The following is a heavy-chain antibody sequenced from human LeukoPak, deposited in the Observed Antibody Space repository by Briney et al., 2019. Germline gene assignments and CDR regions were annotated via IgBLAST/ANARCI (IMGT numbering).Heavy chain of an antibody. CDR1: GYTFTGYY. V-gene: IGHV1-2*02. CDR2: INPNSGGT. J-gene: IGHJ5*02. Sequence: ASVKVSCKTSGYTFTGYYMHWVRQAPGQGLEWMGWINPNSGGTNYAQKFQGRVTMTRDTSISTAYMELSRLRSDDTAVYYCARVIVVVTADNWFDPWGQGTLVTVSS. CDR3: ARVIVVVTADNWFDP. D-gene: IGHD2-21*02.